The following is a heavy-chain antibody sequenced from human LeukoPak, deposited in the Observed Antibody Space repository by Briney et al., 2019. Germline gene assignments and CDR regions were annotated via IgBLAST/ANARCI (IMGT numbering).Heavy chain of an antibody. CDR2: VYYSGST. V-gene: IGHV4-61*01. CDR3: ARAQYYYDRTTFDP. D-gene: IGHD3-22*01. Sequence: PSETLSLTCTVSGGSVSSGSSFWSWIRQPPGKGLEWIGYVYYSGSTNYNPSLKSRVTISVDTSKNQFSLKLSSVTAADTAVYYCARAQYYYDRTTFDPWGQGTLVTVPS. J-gene: IGHJ5*02. CDR1: GGSVSSGSSF.